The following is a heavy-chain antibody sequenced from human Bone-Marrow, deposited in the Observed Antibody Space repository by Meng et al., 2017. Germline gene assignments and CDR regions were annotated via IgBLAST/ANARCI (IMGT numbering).Heavy chain of an antibody. D-gene: IGHD3-10*01. CDR1: GGSLSGHH. CDR3: ARGGVRGGIDY. Sequence: QVQLQQWGAGLLKPSETLSLTCAVCGGSLSGHHWSWNRQPPGKGLECIGEVNLRGITNYNPSLKSRVTISVDTSKNQFSLKLSSVTAADTAVYYCARGGVRGGIDYWGQGTLVTVSS. CDR2: VNLRGIT. J-gene: IGHJ4*02. V-gene: IGHV4-34*01.